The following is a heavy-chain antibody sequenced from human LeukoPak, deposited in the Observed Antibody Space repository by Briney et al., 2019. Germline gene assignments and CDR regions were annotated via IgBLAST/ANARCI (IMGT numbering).Heavy chain of an antibody. CDR3: ARDPSYGDYADY. J-gene: IGHJ4*02. CDR1: GFTFSSYE. Sequence: GGSLRLSCAASGFTFSSYEMNWVRKAPGKGLEWVSYISSSGSTIYYADSVKGRFTISRDNAKNSLYLQMNSLRAEDTAVYYCARDPSYGDYADYWGQGTLVTVSS. D-gene: IGHD4-17*01. V-gene: IGHV3-48*03. CDR2: ISSSGSTI.